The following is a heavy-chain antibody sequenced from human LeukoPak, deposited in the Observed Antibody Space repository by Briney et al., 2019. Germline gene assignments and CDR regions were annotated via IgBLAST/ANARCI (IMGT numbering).Heavy chain of an antibody. D-gene: IGHD2-15*01. CDR2: ISAYGNT. CDR3: ARGIIGYYFDY. Sequence: ASVKVSCKTSGYTFTIYGISWVRQAPGQWLEWMGLISAYGNTNYAQNLQGRVTLTTDTSTSTAYMELRSLRSDDTAVYYCARGIIGYYFDYWGQGTLVTVSS. V-gene: IGHV1-18*01. CDR1: GYTFTIYG. J-gene: IGHJ4*02.